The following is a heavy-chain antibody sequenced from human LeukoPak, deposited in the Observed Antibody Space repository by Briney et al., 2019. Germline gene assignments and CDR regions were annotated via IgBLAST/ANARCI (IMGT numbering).Heavy chain of an antibody. J-gene: IGHJ4*02. CDR1: GYTFSSYD. D-gene: IGHD6-19*01. Sequence: GASVKVSCKASGYTFSSYDINWVRQATGQGLEWMGWMNPNSGNTGYTQKFQGRVTITRNTSISTAYMELSSLRSEDTAVYYCARGPFTSGARYFDYWGQGTLVTVSS. CDR3: ARGPFTSGARYFDY. CDR2: MNPNSGNT. V-gene: IGHV1-8*03.